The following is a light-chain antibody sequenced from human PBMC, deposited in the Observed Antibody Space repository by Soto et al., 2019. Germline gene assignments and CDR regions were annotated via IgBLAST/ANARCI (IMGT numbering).Light chain of an antibody. V-gene: IGKV1-17*01. CDR3: QQYFHYPVT. Sequence: DIQMTQSPSSLSASVGDRVTITCRASQGIRNDLGWYQQKPGKAPRLLIYDVSTLQTGVPSRFSGRGSGTEATLIISSLQPDDVATYYCQQYFHYPVTFGRGTKVDI. CDR2: DVS. J-gene: IGKJ2*01. CDR1: QGIRND.